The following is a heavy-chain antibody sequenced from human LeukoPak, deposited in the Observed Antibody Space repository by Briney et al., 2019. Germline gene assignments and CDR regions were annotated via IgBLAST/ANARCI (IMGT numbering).Heavy chain of an antibody. V-gene: IGHV3-23*01. CDR1: GFTFSSYP. J-gene: IGHJ4*02. CDR2: ISGGGGSS. CDR3: AKTPNSYTSGWYDY. D-gene: IGHD6-19*01. Sequence: GGSLRLSRAASGFTFSSYPMSWVRQAPGKGLEWVSAISGGGGSSYYADSVKGRFTISRDNSKNTLYLQMNSLRAEDTAVYYCAKTPNSYTSGWYDYWGQGTLVTVSS.